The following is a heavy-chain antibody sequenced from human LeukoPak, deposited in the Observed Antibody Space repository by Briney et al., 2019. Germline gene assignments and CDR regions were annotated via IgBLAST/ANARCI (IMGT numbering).Heavy chain of an antibody. Sequence: RGSLRLSCAASGFTFSSYSMDWVRQAPGKGLEWVSSISSSSSYVYYADSVKGRFTISRDNAKKSLYLQMSSLRAEDTAVYYCAREGSYYDSSGNYQRGAFDIWGQGTMVTVSS. V-gene: IGHV3-21*01. CDR2: ISSSSSYV. CDR3: AREGSYYDSSGNYQRGAFDI. CDR1: GFTFSSYS. D-gene: IGHD3-22*01. J-gene: IGHJ3*02.